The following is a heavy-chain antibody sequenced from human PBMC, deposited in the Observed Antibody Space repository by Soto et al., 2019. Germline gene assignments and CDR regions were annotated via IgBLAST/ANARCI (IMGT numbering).Heavy chain of an antibody. CDR2: LKQDGSER. V-gene: IGHV3-7*05. CDR3: VRARSASFNF. CDR1: GFTFNTYW. J-gene: IGHJ4*02. Sequence: GGSLRLSCAASGFTFNTYWMAWVRQAPGKGLEWVAILKQDGSERYYVDSVTGRFTISRDNTENSLYLQMGSLRVEDTAVYYCVRARSASFNFWGLGTLVTVSS.